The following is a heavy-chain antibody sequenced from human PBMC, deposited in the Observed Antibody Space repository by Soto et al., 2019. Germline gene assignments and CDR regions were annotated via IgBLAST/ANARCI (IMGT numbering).Heavy chain of an antibody. CDR1: GGSFSDFY. V-gene: IGHV4-34*01. CDR3: ARHFSPIPEGFDP. CDR2: IYHSGST. J-gene: IGHJ5*02. Sequence: SETLSLTCAVYGGSFSDFYWTWVRQAPEKGLEWIGEIYHSGSTNYNPSLKSRVTISIDTSMNQFSLKLTSVTAADTAMYYCARHFSPIPEGFDPWGQGTLVTVSS.